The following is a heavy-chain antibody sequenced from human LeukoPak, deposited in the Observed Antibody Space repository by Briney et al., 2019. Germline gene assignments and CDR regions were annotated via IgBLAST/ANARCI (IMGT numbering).Heavy chain of an antibody. Sequence: GGSLRLFCAASGFTFSSCGMHWVRQAPGKGLAWVAFIRYDGSNKYYADSVKGRFTISRDNSKNTLYLQMDSLRAGDTALYYCAKDQYSGYDSEDYYFEYWGQGTLVTVSS. V-gene: IGHV3-30*02. CDR1: GFTFSSCG. CDR2: IRYDGSNK. J-gene: IGHJ4*02. CDR3: AKDQYSGYDSEDYYFEY. D-gene: IGHD5-12*01.